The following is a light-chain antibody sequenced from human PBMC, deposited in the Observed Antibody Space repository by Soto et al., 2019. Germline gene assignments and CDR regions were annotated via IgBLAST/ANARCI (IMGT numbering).Light chain of an antibody. CDR1: QSISSY. V-gene: IGKV1-39*01. Sequence: DIQMTQSPSSLSAYVEYRVTISIRASQSISSYLNWYQQKPGKAPKLLIYAASSLQSGVPSRFSGSGSGTDFTLTISSLQPEDFATYYCQQSYSTPTFGQGTKVDIK. CDR2: AAS. CDR3: QQSYSTPT. J-gene: IGKJ1*01.